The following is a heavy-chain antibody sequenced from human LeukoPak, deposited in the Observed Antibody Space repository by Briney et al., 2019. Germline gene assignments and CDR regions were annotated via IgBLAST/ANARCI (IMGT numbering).Heavy chain of an antibody. J-gene: IGHJ4*02. CDR1: GFTFSYYS. CDR2: ISGSGGST. CDR3: VYYYGLGSYRPLDY. Sequence: GGSLRLSCAASGFTFSYYSMNWVRQAPGKGLEWVSAISGSGGSTYYADSVKGRFTISRDNSKNTLYLQMNSLRAEDTAVYYCVYYYGLGSYRPLDYWGQGTLVTVSS. D-gene: IGHD3-10*01. V-gene: IGHV3-23*01.